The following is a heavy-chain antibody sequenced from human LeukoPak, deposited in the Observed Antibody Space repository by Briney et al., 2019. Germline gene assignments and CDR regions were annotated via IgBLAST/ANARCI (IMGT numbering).Heavy chain of an antibody. D-gene: IGHD3-3*01. J-gene: IGHJ5*02. CDR2: IYYSGST. CDR3: ARQGDYDFWSGPPRGLDP. Sequence: PSETLSLTCTVSGGSISSSSYYWGWIRQPPGKGLEWIGSIYYSGSTYYNPSLKSRVTISVDTSKNQFSLKLSSVTAADTAVYYCARQGDYDFWSGPPRGLDPWGQGTLVTVSS. V-gene: IGHV4-39*01. CDR1: GGSISSSSYY.